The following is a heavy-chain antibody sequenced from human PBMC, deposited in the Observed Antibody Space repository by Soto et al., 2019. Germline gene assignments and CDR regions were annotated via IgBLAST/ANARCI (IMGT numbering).Heavy chain of an antibody. V-gene: IGHV3-30-3*01. J-gene: IGHJ4*02. CDR1: GFTFSSYA. Sequence: GGSLRISCAASGFTFSSYAMHWVRQAPGKGLEWVAVISYDGSNKYYADSVKGRFTISRDNSKNTLYLQMNSLRAEDTAVYYCARGRYSSSSDFDYWGQGTLVTVSS. CDR3: ARGRYSSSSDFDY. CDR2: ISYDGSNK. D-gene: IGHD6-6*01.